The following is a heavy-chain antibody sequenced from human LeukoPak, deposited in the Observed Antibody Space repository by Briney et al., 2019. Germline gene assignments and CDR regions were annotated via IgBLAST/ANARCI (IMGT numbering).Heavy chain of an antibody. CDR1: GFTFSNAW. D-gene: IGHD3-10*01. CDR2: IKSKTDGGTT. CDR3: VKDLGMVRGVKQTDY. V-gene: IGHV3-15*05. Sequence: GGSLRLSCAASGFTFSNAWMSWVRQAPGKGLEWVGRIKSKTDGGTTDYAAPVKGRFTISRDDSKNTLYLQMSSLRAEDTAVYYCVKDLGMVRGVKQTDYWGQGTLVTVSS. J-gene: IGHJ4*02.